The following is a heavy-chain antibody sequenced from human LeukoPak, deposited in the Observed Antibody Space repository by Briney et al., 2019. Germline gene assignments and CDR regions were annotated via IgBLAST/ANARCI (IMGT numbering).Heavy chain of an antibody. Sequence: GASVKVSCKASGYTFTSHYMHWVRQAPGQGLEWMGIINPSGGSTSYAQKFQGRVTMTRDTSTSTVYMELSSLRSEDTAVYYCARDTGSGSYETQFDYWGQGTLVTVSS. V-gene: IGHV1-46*01. CDR1: GYTFTSHY. CDR2: INPSGGST. D-gene: IGHD3-10*01. J-gene: IGHJ4*02. CDR3: ARDTGSGSYETQFDY.